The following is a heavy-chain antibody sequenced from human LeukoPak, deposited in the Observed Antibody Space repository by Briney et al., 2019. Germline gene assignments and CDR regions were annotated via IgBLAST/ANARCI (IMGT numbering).Heavy chain of an antibody. CDR1: GYTFTNYY. J-gene: IGHJ4*02. CDR3: AKDLTMVTTIVDY. V-gene: IGHV1-46*01. CDR2: INPSGGST. Sequence: GASVKVSCKASGYTFTNYYMNWVRQAPGQGLEWMGIINPSGGSTSYAQKFQGRVTVTRDTSTSTVYMELSSLRSEDTAVYYCAKDLTMVTTIVDYWGQGTLVTVSS. D-gene: IGHD4/OR15-4a*01.